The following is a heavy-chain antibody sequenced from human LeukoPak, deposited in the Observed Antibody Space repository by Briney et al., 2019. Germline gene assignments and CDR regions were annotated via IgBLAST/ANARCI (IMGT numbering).Heavy chain of an antibody. V-gene: IGHV3-48*04. CDR3: ARADYDFWSGYYYY. J-gene: IGHJ4*02. D-gene: IGHD3-3*01. Sequence: PGGSLRLSCAASGFTFSSYSMNWVRQAPGKGLEWVSYISSSSSTIYHADSVKGRFTISRDNAKNSLYLQMNNLRAEDTAVYYCARADYDFWSGYYYYWGQGTLVTVSS. CDR2: ISSSSSTI. CDR1: GFTFSSYS.